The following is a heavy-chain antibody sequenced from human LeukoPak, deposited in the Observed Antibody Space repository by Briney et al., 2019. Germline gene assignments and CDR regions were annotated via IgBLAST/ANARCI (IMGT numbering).Heavy chain of an antibody. D-gene: IGHD3-16*01. CDR2: INHSGST. CDR1: GGSFSGYY. Sequence: SETLSLTCAVHGGSFSGYYRSWIRQPPGKGLEWIGEINHSGSTNYNPSLKSRVTISVDTSKNQFSLKLSSVTAADTAVYYCARRMGTFDPWGQGTLVTVSS. CDR3: ARRMGTFDP. V-gene: IGHV4-34*01. J-gene: IGHJ5*02.